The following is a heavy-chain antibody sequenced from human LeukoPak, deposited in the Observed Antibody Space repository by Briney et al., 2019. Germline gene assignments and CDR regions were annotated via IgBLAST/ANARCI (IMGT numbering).Heavy chain of an antibody. CDR1: AGSVGSYY. CDR2: IYTSGST. Sequence: PSETLSLTCSVSAGSVGSYYWSWIRQPAGKGLEWIGRIYTSGSTNYNPSLRSRATISVDKSKSQFSLKLTSVTAVDTAVYYCARDLSYCSSTRCYAPYYFDYWGQGTLVTVSS. J-gene: IGHJ4*02. D-gene: IGHD2-2*01. CDR3: ARDLSYCSSTRCYAPYYFDY. V-gene: IGHV4-4*07.